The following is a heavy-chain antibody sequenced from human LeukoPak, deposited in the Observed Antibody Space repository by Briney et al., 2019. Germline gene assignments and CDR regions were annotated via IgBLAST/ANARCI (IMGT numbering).Heavy chain of an antibody. Sequence: GGSLRLSCAASGFTLSDYYMSWIRQAPGKGLEWVSYISSSGSTIYYADSVKGRFTISRDNAKNSLYLQMNSLRAEDTAVYYCARDDNWNDLYYYYGMDVWGQGTTVTVSS. CDR2: ISSSGSTI. CDR1: GFTLSDYY. J-gene: IGHJ6*02. CDR3: ARDDNWNDLYYYYGMDV. D-gene: IGHD1-1*01. V-gene: IGHV3-11*04.